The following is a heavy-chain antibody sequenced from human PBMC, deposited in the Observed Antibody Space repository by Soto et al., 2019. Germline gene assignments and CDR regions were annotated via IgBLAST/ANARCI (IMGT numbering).Heavy chain of an antibody. J-gene: IGHJ6*02. CDR1: GYTFTSYG. CDR2: ISAYNGNT. CDR3: ATVGVVVAAKPYYGMDV. Sequence: GASVKVSCKASGYTFTSYGISWVRQAPGQGLEWMGWISAYNGNTNYAQKLQGRVTMTTDTSTSTAYMELRSLISDDTAVYYCATVGVVVAAKPYYGMDVRGQGTTVTVAS. D-gene: IGHD2-15*01. V-gene: IGHV1-18*01.